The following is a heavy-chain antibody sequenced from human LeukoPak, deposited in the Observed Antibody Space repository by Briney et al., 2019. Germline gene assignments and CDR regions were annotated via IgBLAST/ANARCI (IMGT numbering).Heavy chain of an antibody. CDR3: ARDREYDFWSYYYYMDV. V-gene: IGHV3-33*01. CDR1: GFTFSSYG. Sequence: PGGSLRLSCAASGFTFSSYGMHWVRQAPGKGLEWVAVIWYDGSNKYYADSVKGRFTISRDNSKNTLYLQMNSLRAEDTAVYYCARDREYDFWSYYYYMDVWGKGTSVTVSS. J-gene: IGHJ6*03. D-gene: IGHD3-3*01. CDR2: IWYDGSNK.